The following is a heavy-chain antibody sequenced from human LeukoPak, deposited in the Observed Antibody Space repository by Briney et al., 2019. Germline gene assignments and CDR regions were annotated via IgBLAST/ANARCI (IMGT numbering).Heavy chain of an antibody. D-gene: IGHD2-2*01. V-gene: IGHV3-7*01. J-gene: IGHJ4*02. CDR2: IKQDGSQK. Sequence: GGSLRLSWAASGFTFSSYWMTWIRQAPGKGLEWVANIKQDGSQKYYVDSVKGRFTISRDNAKNSLYLQMNSLRAEDTAVYYCLPLYCSGTGCPLHYWGQGTLVTVSS. CDR1: GFTFSSYW. CDR3: LPLYCSGTGCPLHY.